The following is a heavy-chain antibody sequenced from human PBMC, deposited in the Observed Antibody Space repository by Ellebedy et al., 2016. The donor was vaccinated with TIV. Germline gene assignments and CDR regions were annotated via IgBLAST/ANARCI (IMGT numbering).Heavy chain of an antibody. CDR3: ASGYYDTLTGSTGGDFDS. V-gene: IGHV4-38-2*02. CDR1: NYSISSGSY. CDR2: IYHIGST. D-gene: IGHD3-9*01. Sequence: SETLSLTCTVSNYSISSGSYWGWIRQPPGKGLEWIGSIYHIGSTYYNPSLKSRVTISVDTSKNQLYLKLSSVTVADTAVYYCASGYYDTLTGSTGGDFDSWGQGTLVTVSS. J-gene: IGHJ4*02.